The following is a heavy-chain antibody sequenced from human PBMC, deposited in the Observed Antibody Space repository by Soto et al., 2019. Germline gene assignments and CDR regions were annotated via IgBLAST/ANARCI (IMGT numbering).Heavy chain of an antibody. J-gene: IGHJ6*02. CDR2: ISSSGSPI. V-gene: IGHV3-48*03. Sequence: EVQLVESGGGLVQPGGSLRLSCAASGFTFSNYEMNWVRQATGKELEWVSNISSSGSPIYYADSVKGRFTISRDNAKKSLYLQMNSVRAEETAVYYCARDRGGFCIGGSCSYYGMDVWGQSTTVTVAS. CDR1: GFTFSNYE. D-gene: IGHD2-15*01. CDR3: ARDRGGFCIGGSCSYYGMDV.